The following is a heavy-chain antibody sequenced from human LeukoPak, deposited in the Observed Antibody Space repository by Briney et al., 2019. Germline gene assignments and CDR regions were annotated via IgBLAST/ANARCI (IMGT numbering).Heavy chain of an antibody. V-gene: IGHV3-7*03. CDR3: ARNNGMDV. J-gene: IGHJ6*02. Sequence: GGSLRLSCAASGFTFGSYGMHWVRQVPGRGPEWVANVNRDGSETYYLDSVKGRFTTSKDNAKNSLYLQMNSLRAEDTALYHCARNNGMDVWGQGPRSSSP. CDR1: GFTFGSYG. CDR2: VNRDGSET.